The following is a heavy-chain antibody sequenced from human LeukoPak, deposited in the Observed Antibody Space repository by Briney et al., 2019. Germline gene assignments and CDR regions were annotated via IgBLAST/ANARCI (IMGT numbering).Heavy chain of an antibody. CDR2: ISSSGSTI. CDR3: ARVAVADNWFDP. V-gene: IGHV3-48*03. CDR1: GFTFSSYE. Sequence: GGSLRLSCAASGFTFSSYEMNWVRQAPGKGLEWVSYISSSGSTIYYADSVKGRFTISRDNAKNSLYLQMNSLRAEDTAVYYCARVAVADNWFDPWGQGTLVTVSS. D-gene: IGHD6-19*01. J-gene: IGHJ5*02.